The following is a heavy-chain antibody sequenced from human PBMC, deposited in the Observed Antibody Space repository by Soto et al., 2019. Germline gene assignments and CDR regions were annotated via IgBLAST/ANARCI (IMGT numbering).Heavy chain of an antibody. V-gene: IGHV2-5*02. CDR1: GFSLSTSGVG. Sequence: QTTLKESGPTLVKPTQTLTLTCTFSGFSLSTSGVGVGWIRQPPGKALEWLALIYWDDDKRYSPSLKSRHTIPKDTSKNQVVLTMTNMDPVDTATYYCAHSSCSGGSCYGGWFDPWGQGTLVTVSS. J-gene: IGHJ5*02. D-gene: IGHD2-15*01. CDR3: AHSSCSGGSCYGGWFDP. CDR2: IYWDDDK.